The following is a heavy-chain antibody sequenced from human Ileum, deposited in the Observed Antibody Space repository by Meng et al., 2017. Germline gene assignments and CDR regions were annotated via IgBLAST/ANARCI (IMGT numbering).Heavy chain of an antibody. CDR2: IYHSGAF. Sequence: GHLEESGPGLVNPSGTLSPPCAVSGDSISTNWWNWVRQPPGKGLEWIGEIYHSGAFNYNPSLRSRVTISVDKSKNQLSLKLGSLTAADTAVYYCARGAIGTRPFDYWGQGTLVTVSS. CDR3: ARGAIGTRPFDY. V-gene: IGHV4-4*02. J-gene: IGHJ4*02. D-gene: IGHD2-21*01. CDR1: GDSISTNW.